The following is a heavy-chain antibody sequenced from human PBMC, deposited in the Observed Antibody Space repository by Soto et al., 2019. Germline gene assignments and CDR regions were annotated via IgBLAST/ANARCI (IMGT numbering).Heavy chain of an antibody. CDR3: ARAKWGYDILTGYGTNWFDP. J-gene: IGHJ5*02. CDR1: GGTFSSYA. Sequence: GASVKVSCKASGGTFSSYAISWVRQAPGQGLEWMGGIIPIFGTANYAQKFQGRVTITADESTSTAYMELSSLRSEDTAVYYCARAKWGYDILTGYGTNWFDPWGQGTLVTVSS. CDR2: IIPIFGTA. V-gene: IGHV1-69*13. D-gene: IGHD3-9*01.